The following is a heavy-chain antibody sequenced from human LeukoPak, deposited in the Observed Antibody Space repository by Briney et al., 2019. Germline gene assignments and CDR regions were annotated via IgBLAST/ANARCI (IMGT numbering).Heavy chain of an antibody. CDR1: GYSFNSYY. CDR2: IYPGDPET. CDR3: ARGVDFWSGSPYFDF. Sequence: GESLKISCKASGYSFNSYYIGWVRQMPGKGRGWMGMIYPGDPETRYSPSFQGHVTISLDRSITTAYLRFNNLKASDTAMYYCARGVDFWSGSPYFDFWGQGTLVTVSS. J-gene: IGHJ4*02. V-gene: IGHV5-51*01. D-gene: IGHD3-3*01.